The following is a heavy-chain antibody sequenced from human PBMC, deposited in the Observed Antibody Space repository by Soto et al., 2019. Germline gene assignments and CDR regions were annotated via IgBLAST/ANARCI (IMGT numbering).Heavy chain of an antibody. CDR1: GGSFSGYC. D-gene: IGHD3-10*01. V-gene: IGHV4-34*01. CDR2: INHSGST. Sequence: QVQLQQWGAGLLKPSETLSLTCAVYGGSFSGYCWSWIRQPPGKGLEWIGEINHSGSTNYNPSLKSRVTISVDTSKNQFSLKLSSVTAADTAVYYCARGRRGYYGSGSAWYFDLWGRGTLVTVSS. J-gene: IGHJ2*01. CDR3: ARGRRGYYGSGSAWYFDL.